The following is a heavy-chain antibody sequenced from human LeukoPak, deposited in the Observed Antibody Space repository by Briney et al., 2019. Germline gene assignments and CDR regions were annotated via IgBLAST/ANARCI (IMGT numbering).Heavy chain of an antibody. D-gene: IGHD3-10*01. CDR3: ARAGDYRVSFDY. CDR1: GYSISSGYY. Sequence: SETLSLTCTVSGYSISSGYYWGWIRQPPGKGLEWIGSIYHSGSTYYNPSLKSRVTISVDTSKNQFSLKLSSVTAADTAVYYCARAGDYRVSFDYWGQGTLVTVSP. CDR2: IYHSGST. J-gene: IGHJ4*02. V-gene: IGHV4-38-2*02.